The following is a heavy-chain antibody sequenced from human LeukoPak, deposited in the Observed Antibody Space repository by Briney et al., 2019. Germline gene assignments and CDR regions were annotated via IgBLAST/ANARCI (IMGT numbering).Heavy chain of an antibody. CDR3: ARASWGVFDY. J-gene: IGHJ4*02. Sequence: PSETLSLSCAVSGFSVSSSYYWGWVRQPPGKGLEWIGYIYYSGSTNYNPSLKSRVTISVDTSKNQFSLKLSSVTAADTAVYYCARASWGVFDYWGQGTLVTVSS. CDR1: GFSVSSSYY. D-gene: IGHD3-16*01. CDR2: IYYSGST. V-gene: IGHV4-61*01.